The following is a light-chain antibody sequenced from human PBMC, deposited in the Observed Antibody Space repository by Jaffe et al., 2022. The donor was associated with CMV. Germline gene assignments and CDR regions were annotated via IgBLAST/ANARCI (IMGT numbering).Light chain of an antibody. CDR2: GAS. CDR3: QHYDTSRLYT. Sequence: EIVLTQSPGTLSLSPGERATLSCRASQTVSHTYLAWYQQRPGQAPRLLVYGASIRATGIPDRFSGSGSGTDFTLTISRLEAEDSAVYYCQHYDTSRLYTFGQGTKLEIK. CDR1: QTVSHTY. V-gene: IGKV3-20*01. J-gene: IGKJ2*01.